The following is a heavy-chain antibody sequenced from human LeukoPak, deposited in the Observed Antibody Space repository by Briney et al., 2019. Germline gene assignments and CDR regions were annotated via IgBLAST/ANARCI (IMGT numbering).Heavy chain of an antibody. D-gene: IGHD2-2*01. CDR1: GGTFSSYA. V-gene: IGHV1-69*06. CDR2: IIPIFGTA. Sequence: SVKVSCKASGGTFSSYAISWVRQAPGQGLEWMGGIIPIFGTANYAQKFQGRVTITADKSTSTAYMELSSLRSEDTAVYYCARARCSSTSCYRGFHWFDPWGQGTLVTVSS. J-gene: IGHJ5*02. CDR3: ARARCSSTSCYRGFHWFDP.